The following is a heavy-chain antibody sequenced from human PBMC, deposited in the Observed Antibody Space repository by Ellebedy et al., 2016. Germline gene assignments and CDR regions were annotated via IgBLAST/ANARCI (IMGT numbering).Heavy chain of an antibody. V-gene: IGHV1-2*02. CDR3: GRVGGGVVFDY. Sequence: ASVKVSXXASGYTFTSYGISWVRQAPGQGLEWMGWINPNSGGTNYAQKFQGRVTMTRDTSISTAYMELSRLRSDDTAVYYCGRVGGGVVFDYWGQGTLVTVSS. J-gene: IGHJ4*02. CDR1: GYTFTSYG. CDR2: INPNSGGT. D-gene: IGHD3-3*01.